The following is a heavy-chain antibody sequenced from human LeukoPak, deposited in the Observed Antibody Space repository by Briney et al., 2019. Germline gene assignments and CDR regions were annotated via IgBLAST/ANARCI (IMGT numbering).Heavy chain of an antibody. J-gene: IGHJ4*02. D-gene: IGHD3-10*01. V-gene: IGHV3-74*01. CDR2: INPDGSST. Sequence: GGSLRLSCAASGFIFSSYWMHWVRQAPGKGLVWVSRINPDGSSTNYADSVKGRFTISRDNAKNTSYLQMNSLRAEDTAVYYCAGVGGSGSPFSYWGQGTLVTVSS. CDR3: AGVGGSGSPFSY. CDR1: GFIFSSYW.